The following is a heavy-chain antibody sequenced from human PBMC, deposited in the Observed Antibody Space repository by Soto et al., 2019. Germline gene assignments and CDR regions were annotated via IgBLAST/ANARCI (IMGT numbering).Heavy chain of an antibody. V-gene: IGHV1-2*02. J-gene: IGHJ5*02. Sequence: GASVKVSCKASGYTFTGYYMHWVRQAPGQGLEWMGWINPNSGGTNYAQKFQGRVTMTRDTSISTAYMELSRLRSDDTAVYYCARQHCSSTSCYNGPWGQGTLVTVSS. D-gene: IGHD2-2*02. CDR3: ARQHCSSTSCYNGP. CDR2: INPNSGGT. CDR1: GYTFTGYY.